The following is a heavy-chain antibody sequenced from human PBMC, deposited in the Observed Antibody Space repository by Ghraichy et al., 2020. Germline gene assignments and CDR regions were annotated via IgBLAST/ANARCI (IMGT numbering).Heavy chain of an antibody. CDR3: ATNREESSSRGSGSLWGPRTKNYYYYMGV. Sequence: GGSLRLSCVASGFTFSFYWMSWVRQAPGKGLEWVANIKQDGSEKNYVDSVKGRFTISRDNAKNSLYLEMNSLRAEDTAVYYCATNREESSSRGSGSLWGPRTKNYYYYMGVWGKGTAVNVSS. J-gene: IGHJ6*03. CDR2: IKQDGSEK. D-gene: IGHD3-10*01. V-gene: IGHV3-7*01. CDR1: GFTFSFYW.